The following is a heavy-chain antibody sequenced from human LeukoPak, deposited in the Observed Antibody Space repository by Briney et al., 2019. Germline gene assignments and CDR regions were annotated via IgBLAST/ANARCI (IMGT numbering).Heavy chain of an antibody. CDR2: ISDSGGST. CDR1: GFTFSSYS. Sequence: GGSLRLSCAASGFTFSSYSMNWVRQAPGKGLEWVSSISDSGGSTYYADSVKGRFTISRDNSKNTLYLQMTNLRAADTAVYYCAKDLSRAVAADWFDPWDQGSLVTVSS. D-gene: IGHD6-19*01. CDR3: AKDLSRAVAADWFDP. J-gene: IGHJ5*02. V-gene: IGHV3-23*01.